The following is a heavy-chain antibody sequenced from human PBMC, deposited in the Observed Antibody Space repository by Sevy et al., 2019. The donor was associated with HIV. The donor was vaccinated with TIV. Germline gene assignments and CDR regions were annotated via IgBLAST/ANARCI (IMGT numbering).Heavy chain of an antibody. D-gene: IGHD2-2*01. CDR3: ARHCGSTSCSHDFEI. Sequence: SETLSLTCAVYGGSFSGYYWSWIRQPPGKGLEWIGEINHSGSTNYNPSLKSRVTISVDTSKNQFSLKLSSVTAADTAVYYSARHCGSTSCSHDFEIWGQGTMVTVSS. J-gene: IGHJ3*02. V-gene: IGHV4-34*01. CDR2: INHSGST. CDR1: GGSFSGYY.